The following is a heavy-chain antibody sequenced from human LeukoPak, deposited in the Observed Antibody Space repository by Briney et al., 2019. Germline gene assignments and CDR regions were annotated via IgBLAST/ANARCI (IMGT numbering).Heavy chain of an antibody. J-gene: IGHJ5*02. CDR3: ARVQRSYYANWFGP. V-gene: IGHV1-8*03. CDR2: MNPNSGNT. D-gene: IGHD1-26*01. Sequence: ASVKVSCKASGYTFTSYDINWVRQATGQGLEWMGWMNPNSGNTGYAQKFQGRVTITRNTSISTAYMELSSLRSEDTAVYYCARVQRSYYANWFGPWGQGTLVTVSS. CDR1: GYTFTSYD.